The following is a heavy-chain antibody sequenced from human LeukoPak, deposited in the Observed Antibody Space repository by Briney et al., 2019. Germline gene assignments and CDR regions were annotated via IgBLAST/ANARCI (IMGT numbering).Heavy chain of an antibody. CDR1: GFTFSTYT. D-gene: IGHD2/OR15-2a*01. J-gene: IGHJ4*02. CDR2: ISSGSPYI. V-gene: IGHV3-21*06. Sequence: GGSLRLSCAASGFTFSTYTIKWVRQTPGKGLEWVSSISSGSPYISYADSVKGRVTISRDNSKNSLFLQMHSLRVEDTAVYYCAREDRAFRVDYWGQGTLVSVSS. CDR3: AREDRAFRVDY.